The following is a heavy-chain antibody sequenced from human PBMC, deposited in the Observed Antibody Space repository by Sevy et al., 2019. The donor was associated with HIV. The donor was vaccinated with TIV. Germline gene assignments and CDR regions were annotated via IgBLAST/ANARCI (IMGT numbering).Heavy chain of an antibody. Sequence: ASVKVSCKVSGYTLTKLSMHWVRQAPGKGLEWMGSFDPEDGETLYAQSLQGRITMTEDKSTDTAYMELNSLRSEDTAVYYCATTKDYYESSGCPFDYWGQGTLVTVSS. V-gene: IGHV1-24*01. CDR3: ATTKDYYESSGCPFDY. J-gene: IGHJ4*02. D-gene: IGHD3-22*01. CDR1: GYTLTKLS. CDR2: FDPEDGET.